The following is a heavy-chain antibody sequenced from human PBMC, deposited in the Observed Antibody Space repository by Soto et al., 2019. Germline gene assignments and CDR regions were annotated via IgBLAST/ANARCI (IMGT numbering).Heavy chain of an antibody. D-gene: IGHD2-15*01. CDR2: ISYGGSNK. V-gene: IGHV3-30*18. CDR3: AKDVVVVVAATGAFDI. J-gene: IGHJ3*02. CDR1: GFTFSSYG. Sequence: QVQLVESGGGVVQPGRSLRLSCAASGFTFSSYGMHWVRQAPGKGLEWVAVISYGGSNKYYADSVKGRFTISRDNSKNTLYLQMNSLRAEDTAVYYCAKDVVVVVAATGAFDIWGQGTMVTVST.